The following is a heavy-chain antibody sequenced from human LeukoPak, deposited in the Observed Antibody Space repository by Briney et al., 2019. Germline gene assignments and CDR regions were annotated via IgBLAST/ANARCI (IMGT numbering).Heavy chain of an antibody. J-gene: IGHJ4*02. V-gene: IGHV3-21*01. CDR3: ARGTGTGWRFDF. CDR1: GFTFTTYG. CDR2: ISFSGSYI. Sequence: GGSLRLSCAASGFTFTTYGFNWVRQAPGKGLEWVSSISFSGSYIYYADSVKGRFTISRDNAKNSVYLQMNSLRDDDTAVYYCARGTGTGWRFDFWGQGILVTVSS. D-gene: IGHD3/OR15-3a*01.